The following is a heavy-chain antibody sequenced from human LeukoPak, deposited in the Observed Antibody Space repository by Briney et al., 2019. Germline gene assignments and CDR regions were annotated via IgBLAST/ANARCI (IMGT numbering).Heavy chain of an antibody. CDR2: IYYSGST. Sequence: SETLSLTRTVSGGSVSSGSYYWSWIRQPPGKGLGWIGYIYYSGSTNYNPSLKSRVTISVDTSKNQFSLKLSSVTAADTAVYYCARDRLLWFGELSYGMDVWGKGTTVTVSS. V-gene: IGHV4-61*01. CDR1: GGSVSSGSYY. J-gene: IGHJ6*04. D-gene: IGHD3-10*01. CDR3: ARDRLLWFGELSYGMDV.